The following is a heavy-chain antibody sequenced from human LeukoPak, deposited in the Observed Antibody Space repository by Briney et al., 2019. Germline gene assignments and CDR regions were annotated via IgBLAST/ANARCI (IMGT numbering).Heavy chain of an antibody. D-gene: IGHD1-26*01. CDR3: AKDEGRGELRKIGYDY. V-gene: IGHV3-30*07. J-gene: IGHJ4*02. CDR1: GFIFSEYV. CDR2: ISHEGKTA. Sequence: GGSLRLSCADSGFIFSEYVMHRVRQAPGTGLERVAPISHEGKTAYYADSVKGRFTISRESSRNTVSLQMNSLRAEDTAVYYCAKDEGRGELRKIGYDYWGQGTLVTVSS.